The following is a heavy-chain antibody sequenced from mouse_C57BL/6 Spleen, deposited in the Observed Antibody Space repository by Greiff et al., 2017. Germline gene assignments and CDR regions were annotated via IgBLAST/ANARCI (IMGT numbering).Heavy chain of an antibody. Sequence: QVQLQQPGAELVRPGTSVKLSCKASGYTFTSYWMHWVKQRPGQGLEWIGVIDPSDSYTNYNQKFKGKATLTVDTSSSTAYMQLSSLTSEDSAVYYCARRVGNWYFDVWGTGTTVTVSS. V-gene: IGHV1-59*01. J-gene: IGHJ1*03. D-gene: IGHD1-1*02. CDR1: GYTFTSYW. CDR2: IDPSDSYT. CDR3: ARRVGNWYFDV.